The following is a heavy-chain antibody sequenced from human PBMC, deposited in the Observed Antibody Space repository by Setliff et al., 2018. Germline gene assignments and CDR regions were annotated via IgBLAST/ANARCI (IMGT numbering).Heavy chain of an antibody. V-gene: IGHV1-24*01. CDR2: FDPEDGEA. CDR3: ATDKLTTSCIDH. D-gene: IGHD2-2*01. CDR1: GYTLTELS. Sequence: ASVKVSCKVSGYTLTELSMHWVRQAPGKGLEWMGGFDPEDGEAIYAQKFQGRVTMTEDKSTSTAYMELSSLTSDDTAVYYCATDKLTTSCIDHWGPGTLVTVSS. J-gene: IGHJ4*02.